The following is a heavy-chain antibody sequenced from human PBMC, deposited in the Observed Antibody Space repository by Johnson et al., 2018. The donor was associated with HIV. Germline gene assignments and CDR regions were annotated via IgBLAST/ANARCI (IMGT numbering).Heavy chain of an antibody. V-gene: IGHV3-66*04. Sequence: VPLVESAGGLAQPGGSLRLSSAASAFTVSGNYMNWVRQAPGKGLEWVSVIYSDGGTYYADSVQGRFTLSRDNSQNTLYLQMNSLRAEDTAVYYCARPVSPWSAYDAFDIWGQGTMVTVSS. CDR3: ARPVSPWSAYDAFDI. CDR2: IYSDGGT. D-gene: IGHD2-8*02. J-gene: IGHJ3*02. CDR1: AFTVSGNY.